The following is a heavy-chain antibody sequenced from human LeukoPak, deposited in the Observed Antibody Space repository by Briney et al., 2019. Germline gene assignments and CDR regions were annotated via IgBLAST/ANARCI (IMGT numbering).Heavy chain of an antibody. CDR1: GFTVSSNY. V-gene: IGHV3-53*01. J-gene: IGHJ4*02. CDR3: ARVSTFYGDYGDLDY. D-gene: IGHD4-17*01. CDR2: IYSGGST. Sequence: GKSLRLSCAASGFTVSSNYMSWVRQAPGKGLEWVSVIYSGGSTYYADPVKGRFTISRDNSKNTLYLQMNSLRAEDTAVYYCARVSTFYGDYGDLDYWGQGTLVTVSS.